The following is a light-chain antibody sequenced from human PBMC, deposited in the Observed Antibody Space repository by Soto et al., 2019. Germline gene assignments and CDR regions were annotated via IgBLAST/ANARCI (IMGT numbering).Light chain of an antibody. CDR2: GAS. CDR1: QSVSSSY. J-gene: IGKJ2*01. V-gene: IGKV3-20*01. Sequence: EIVLTQSPGTLSLSPGERATLSCRASQSVSSSYLAWYQQKPGQAPRLIIYGASSRATGIPDRFSGSGSGTDFTLTISRLEPEDCAVYYCQQYGSSPDTFGQGTKLEIK. CDR3: QQYGSSPDT.